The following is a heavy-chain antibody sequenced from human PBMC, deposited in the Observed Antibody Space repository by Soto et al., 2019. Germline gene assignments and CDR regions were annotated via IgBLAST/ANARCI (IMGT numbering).Heavy chain of an antibody. CDR2: ISSSSRTI. D-gene: IGHD6-13*01. J-gene: IGHJ4*02. Sequence: GGALRLSCAASGFTLIDYYMSWVRQAPGKGLEWIAYISSSSRTIYYADSVRGRFTISRDNAENSLLLQMNSLRAEDTALYYCARNSEHFDYWGQGTLVTVSS. V-gene: IGHV3-11*01. CDR3: ARNSEHFDY. CDR1: GFTLIDYY.